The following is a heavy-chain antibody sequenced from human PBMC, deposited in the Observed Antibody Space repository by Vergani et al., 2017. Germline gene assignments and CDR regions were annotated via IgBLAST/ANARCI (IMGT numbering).Heavy chain of an antibody. J-gene: IGHJ2*01. CDR3: AREGCGGDCSGPYWYFDL. CDR2: IIPILGIA. CDR1: GYTFTSYY. Sequence: QVQLVQSGAEVKKPGASVKVSCKASGYTFTSYYMHWVRQAPGQGLEWMGRIIPILGIANYAQKFQGRVTITADKSTSTAYMELSSLRSEDTAVYYCAREGCGGDCSGPYWYFDLWGRGTLVTVSS. V-gene: IGHV1-69*09. D-gene: IGHD2-21*01.